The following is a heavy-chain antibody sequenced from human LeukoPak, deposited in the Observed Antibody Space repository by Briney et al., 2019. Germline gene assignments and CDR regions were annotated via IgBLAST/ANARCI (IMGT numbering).Heavy chain of an antibody. D-gene: IGHD3-22*01. CDR2: IDWYDDK. CDR1: GFSLSTRGMC. CDR3: ARNYYDSSGYMREDGY. J-gene: IGHJ4*02. Sequence: SGPALVKPTQTLTLTCTFFGFSLSTRGMCGSWIRQPPGKALEWLARIDWYDDKYYSTSLKTRLTISKDTSKTQVVLTMTNMDPVDTATYYCARNYYDSSGYMREDGYWGQGTLVTVSS. V-gene: IGHV2-70*11.